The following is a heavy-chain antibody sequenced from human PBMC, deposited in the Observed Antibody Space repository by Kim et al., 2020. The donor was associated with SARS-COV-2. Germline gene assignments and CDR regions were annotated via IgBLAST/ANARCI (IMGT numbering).Heavy chain of an antibody. J-gene: IGHJ4*02. Sequence: YAVSVKGRISINPDTSKNHFSLQLNSVTPEDPAVYYCARESVPVTGAGDYWGQGTLVTVSS. CDR3: ARESVPVTGAGDY. D-gene: IGHD6-19*01. V-gene: IGHV6-1*01.